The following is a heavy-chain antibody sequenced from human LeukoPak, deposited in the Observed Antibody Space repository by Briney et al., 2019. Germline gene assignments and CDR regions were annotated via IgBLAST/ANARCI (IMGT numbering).Heavy chain of an antibody. D-gene: IGHD1-26*01. Sequence: VGTPRLSCAATGFTFRKHWMSWVRETVGQGLGYVAKIREDGNEKHYADSVKGRFTISRDNAKNSLFLQVNNLRGDDTAVYYCVRDYRGGWNDYLGQGTLVTVCS. CDR3: VRDYRGGWNDY. V-gene: IGHV3-7*01. J-gene: IGHJ4*02. CDR2: IREDGNEK. CDR1: GFTFRKHW.